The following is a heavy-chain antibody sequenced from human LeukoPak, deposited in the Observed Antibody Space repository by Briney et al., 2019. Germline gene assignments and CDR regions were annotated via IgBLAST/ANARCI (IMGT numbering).Heavy chain of an antibody. J-gene: IGHJ3*01. V-gene: IGHV3-9*01. D-gene: IGHD1-14*01. CDR2: VSWNSGNI. CDR3: AKDVAYNRGAFDV. Sequence: AGGSLRLSCAASGFTLDDYAMDWVRHAAGKGREWVSGVSWNSGNIEYADCVKGRLTIYREKGKNSVYLKIDSLRAEDTALYYCAKDVAYNRGAFDVWGQGTMVTVSS. CDR1: GFTLDDYA.